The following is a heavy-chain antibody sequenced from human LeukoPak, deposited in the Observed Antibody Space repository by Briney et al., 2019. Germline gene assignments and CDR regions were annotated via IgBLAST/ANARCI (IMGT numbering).Heavy chain of an antibody. CDR3: ASRNSGSYSQLDY. V-gene: IGHV4-30-4*08. J-gene: IGHJ4*02. CDR2: IYYSGST. CDR1: GGSISSGDYY. Sequence: SQTLSLTCTVSGGSISSGDYYWSWIRQPPGKGLEWIGYIYYSGSTYYNPSRKSRVTISVDTSKNQFSLKLSSVTAADTAVYYCASRNSGSYSQLDYWGQGTLVTVSS. D-gene: IGHD3-10*01.